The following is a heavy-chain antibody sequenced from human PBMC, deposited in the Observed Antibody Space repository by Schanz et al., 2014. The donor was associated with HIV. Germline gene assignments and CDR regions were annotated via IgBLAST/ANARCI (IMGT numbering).Heavy chain of an antibody. D-gene: IGHD6-13*01. Sequence: QLVQSGAEVKRPGSSVKVSCKVTGGTFSIIAINWVRQAPGQGLHWMGGLAPVSTTAHLAKRFKGRVTITADQSTNTGYMELSRLDSEDTAVYFCARGPDYSRTSYNFDYWGQGTLVTVSS. V-gene: IGHV1-69*01. CDR1: GGTFSIIA. CDR3: ARGPDYSRTSYNFDY. CDR2: LAPVSTTA. J-gene: IGHJ4*02.